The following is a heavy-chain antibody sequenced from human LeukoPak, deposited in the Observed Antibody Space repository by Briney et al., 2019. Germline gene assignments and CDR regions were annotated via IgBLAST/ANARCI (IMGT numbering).Heavy chain of an antibody. J-gene: IGHJ4*02. CDR1: GGTIRSYY. CDR3: ARQGTSGVPHYFDY. CDR2: IYYTGST. D-gene: IGHD1/OR15-1a*01. Sequence: SETLSLTCNVSGGTIRSYYWSWIRQTPGKELEWIGYIYYTGSTNYNPSLNSRVTMSVDTSKNQFSLKLSSVTAADTAVYYCARQGTSGVPHYFDYWGQGTLVTVSS. V-gene: IGHV4-59*08.